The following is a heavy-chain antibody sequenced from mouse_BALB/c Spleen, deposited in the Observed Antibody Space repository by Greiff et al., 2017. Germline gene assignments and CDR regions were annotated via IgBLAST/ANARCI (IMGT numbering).Heavy chain of an antibody. CDR1: GFTFSSFG. CDR3: ARYYRYDGYFDV. D-gene: IGHD2-14*01. Sequence: DVKLVESGGGLVQPGGSRKLSCAASGFTFSSFGMHWVRQAPEKGLEWVAYISSGSSTIYYAATVKGRFTISRDNPKNTLFLQMTSLRSEDTAMYYCARYYRYDGYFDVWGAGTTVTVSS. CDR2: ISSGSSTI. V-gene: IGHV5-17*02. J-gene: IGHJ1*01.